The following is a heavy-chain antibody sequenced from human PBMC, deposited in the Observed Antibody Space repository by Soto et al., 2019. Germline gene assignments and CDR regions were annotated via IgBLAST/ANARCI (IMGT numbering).Heavy chain of an antibody. D-gene: IGHD6-19*01. CDR2: IYRSGVT. CDR3: DGMPSTSGLRFDP. V-gene: IGHV4-30-2*01. CDR1: GDSSSTSTYS. Sequence: PWETLSLTCSFSGDSSSTSTYSWSWIRQPPGKALEWVGLIYRSGVTSYNPSLKSRVSISLDTSNNQCSLKLGSVTAADTAVYYCDGMPSTSGLRFDPWGQGTLVTVSS. J-gene: IGHJ5*02.